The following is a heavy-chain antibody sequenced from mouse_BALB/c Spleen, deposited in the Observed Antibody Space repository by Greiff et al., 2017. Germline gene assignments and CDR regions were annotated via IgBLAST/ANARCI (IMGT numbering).Heavy chain of an antibody. CDR1: GFTFSSFG. CDR2: ISIGSSTN. D-gene: IGHD2-14*01. Sequence: EVMLVESGGGLVQPGGSRKLSCAASGFTFSSFGMHWVRQAPEKGLEWVAYISIGSSTNYYADTVKGRFTISRDNPKNTLFLQMTSLRSEDTAMYYCAREGYYRYDGHCFDYWGQGTTLTVSS. V-gene: IGHV5-17*02. J-gene: IGHJ2*01. CDR3: AREGYYRYDGHCFDY.